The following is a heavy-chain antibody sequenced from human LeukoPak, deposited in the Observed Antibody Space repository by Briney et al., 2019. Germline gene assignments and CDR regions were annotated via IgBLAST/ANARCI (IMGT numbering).Heavy chain of an antibody. CDR3: ARDIEVGATWENAAFDI. CDR2: ISYDGSNK. D-gene: IGHD1-26*01. J-gene: IGHJ3*02. CDR1: GFAFSSYW. Sequence: GGSLRLSCAASGFAFSSYWLHWVRQAPGKGLEWVAVISYDGSNKYYADSVKGRFTISRDDSKNTLYLQMNSLRAEDTAVYYCARDIEVGATWENAAFDIWGQGTMVTVSS. V-gene: IGHV3-30-3*01.